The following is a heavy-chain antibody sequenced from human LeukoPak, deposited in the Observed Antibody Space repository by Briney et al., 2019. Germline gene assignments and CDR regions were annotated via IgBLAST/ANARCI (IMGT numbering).Heavy chain of an antibody. D-gene: IGHD6-19*01. CDR3: SRAVAGSVGWFDP. Sequence: SETLSLTCAVYGGSFSGYYWSWIRQPPGKGLEWIGEINHSGSTNYNPSLKSRVTISVDTSKNQFPLKLSSVTAADTAVYFCSRAVAGSVGWFDPWGQGTLVTVSS. CDR1: GGSFSGYY. CDR2: INHSGST. J-gene: IGHJ5*02. V-gene: IGHV4-34*01.